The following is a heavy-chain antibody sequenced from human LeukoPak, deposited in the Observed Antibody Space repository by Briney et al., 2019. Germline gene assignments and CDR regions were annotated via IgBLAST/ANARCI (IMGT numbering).Heavy chain of an antibody. CDR3: AKAGDLSGTEYLFGY. V-gene: IGHV3-48*04. CDR2: ISFSVNTK. Sequence: GGSLRLSCAASGFTFSDYSMNWVRQAPGKGLEWVSYISFSVNTKYYGDSVKGRFTISRDNAKNTLYLHMNSLRAEDTAVYFCAKAGDLSGTEYLFGYWGQGTLVTVSS. D-gene: IGHD1/OR15-1a*01. CDR1: GFTFSDYS. J-gene: IGHJ4*02.